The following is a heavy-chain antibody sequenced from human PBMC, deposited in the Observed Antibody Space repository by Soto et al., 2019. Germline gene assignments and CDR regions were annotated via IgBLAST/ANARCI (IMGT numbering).Heavy chain of an antibody. V-gene: IGHV3-73*01. D-gene: IGHD2-15*01. Sequence: EVQLVESGGGSVQPGGSLKLSCAASGFTFSGSAMHWVRQASGKGLEWVGRIGIKANNYATAYAASVKGRFIISRDDTKNKAHLQMHSLNTEVTAVYYCTRPLDWSGDACYYGWYYYYGMDVWGQGTTVTVSS. CDR2: IGIKANNYAT. J-gene: IGHJ6*02. CDR3: TRPLDWSGDACYYGWYYYYGMDV. CDR1: GFTFSGSA.